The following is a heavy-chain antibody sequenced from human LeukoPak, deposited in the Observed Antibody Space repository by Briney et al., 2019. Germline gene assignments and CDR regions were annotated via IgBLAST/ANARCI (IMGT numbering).Heavy chain of an antibody. D-gene: IGHD5-18*01. V-gene: IGHV3-23*01. CDR2: ISGSGGST. CDR1: GFTFSSYA. J-gene: IGHJ4*02. CDR3: AKSRGYSYKYYFDY. Sequence: GGSLRLSCAASGFTFSSYAMHWVRQAPGKGLEWVSAISGSGGSTYYADSVKGRFTISRDNSKNTLYLQMNSLRAEDTAVYYCAKSRGYSYKYYFDYWGQGTLVTVSS.